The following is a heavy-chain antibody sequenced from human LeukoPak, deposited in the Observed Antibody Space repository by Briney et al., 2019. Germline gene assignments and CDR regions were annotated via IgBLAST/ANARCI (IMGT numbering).Heavy chain of an antibody. V-gene: IGHV1-2*02. Sequence: ASVKVSCKASGYTFTGYYMHWVRQAPGQGLEWMGWINPNSGGTNYAQKFQGRVTITRDTSISTAYMELSRLRSDDTAVYYCARDIRYCTNGVCYRYYYYGMDVWGQGTAVTVSS. CDR2: INPNSGGT. J-gene: IGHJ6*02. CDR1: GYTFTGYY. D-gene: IGHD2-8*01. CDR3: ARDIRYCTNGVCYRYYYYGMDV.